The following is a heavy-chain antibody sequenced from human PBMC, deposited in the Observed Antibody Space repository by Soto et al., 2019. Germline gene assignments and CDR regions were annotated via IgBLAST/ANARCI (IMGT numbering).Heavy chain of an antibody. CDR3: ARGKAQYGSGSCLYYYGMDV. Sequence: SETLSLTCAVYGGSFSGYYWSWIRQPPGKGLEWIGEINHSGSTNYNPSLKSRVTISVDTSKNQFSLKLSSVTAADTAVYYCARGKAQYGSGSCLYYYGMDVWGQGTTVTV. V-gene: IGHV4-34*01. D-gene: IGHD3-10*01. CDR1: GGSFSGYY. CDR2: INHSGST. J-gene: IGHJ6*02.